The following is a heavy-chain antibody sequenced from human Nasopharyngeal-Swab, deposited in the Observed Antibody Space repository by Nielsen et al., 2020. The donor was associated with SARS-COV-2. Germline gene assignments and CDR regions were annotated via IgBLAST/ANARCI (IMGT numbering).Heavy chain of an antibody. CDR2: TYYRSKWYN. V-gene: IGHV6-1*01. J-gene: IGHJ4*02. CDR3: ARDGAPYSSGWYLFDY. D-gene: IGHD6-19*01. Sequence: SQTLSLTSAISGDSVSSNSAAWNWIRQSPSRGLEWLGRTYYRSKWYNDYAVSVKSRITINPDTSKNQFSLQLNSVTPEDTAVYYCARDGAPYSSGWYLFDYWGQGTLVTVSS. CDR1: GDSVSSNSAA.